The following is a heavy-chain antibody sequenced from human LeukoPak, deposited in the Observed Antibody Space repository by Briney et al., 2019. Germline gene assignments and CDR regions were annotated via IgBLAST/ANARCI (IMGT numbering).Heavy chain of an antibody. J-gene: IGHJ5*02. CDR1: GGSISSGDYY. V-gene: IGHV4-30-4*01. CDR2: IYYSGST. CDR3: ASAESDYGDYTS. D-gene: IGHD4-17*01. Sequence: SETLSLTCTVSGGSISSGDYYWSWIRQPPGKGLEWIGYIYYSGSTYYNPSPKSRVTISVDTSKNQFSLKLSSVTAADTAVYYCASAESDYGDYTSWGQGTLVTVSS.